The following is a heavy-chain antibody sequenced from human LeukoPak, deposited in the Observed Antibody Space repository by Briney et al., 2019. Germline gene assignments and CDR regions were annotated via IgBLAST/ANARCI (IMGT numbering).Heavy chain of an antibody. CDR1: GGSISSYY. J-gene: IGHJ6*03. CDR2: IYTSGST. Sequence: SETLSLTCTVSGGSISSYYWSWLRQPPGKGLEWIGYIYTSGSTNYNPSLKSRVTISVDTSKNQFSLKLSSVTAADTAVYYCASSPSHYYYMDVWGKGTTVTVSS. V-gene: IGHV4-4*09. CDR3: ASSPSHYYYMDV.